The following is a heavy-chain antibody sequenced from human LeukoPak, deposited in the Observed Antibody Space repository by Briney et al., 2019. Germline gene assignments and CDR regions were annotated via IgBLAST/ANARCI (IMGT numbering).Heavy chain of an antibody. CDR2: IGTVGDT. Sequence: GGSLRLSCAASGFTFSSSDMHWVRQVIGKGLEWVSAIGTVGDTYYSDSVKGRFTISRDNAKNSLYLQMNSLRAGDTAVYYCARANDILTGQFDYWGQGTLVTVSS. D-gene: IGHD3-9*01. CDR1: GFTFSSSD. V-gene: IGHV3-13*01. CDR3: ARANDILTGQFDY. J-gene: IGHJ4*02.